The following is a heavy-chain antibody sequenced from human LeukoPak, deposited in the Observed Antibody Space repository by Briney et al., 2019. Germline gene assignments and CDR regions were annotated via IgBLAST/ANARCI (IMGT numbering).Heavy chain of an antibody. CDR1: GYTFTGYY. CDR2: VNPNSGGT. D-gene: IGHD3-22*01. V-gene: IGHV1-2*02. J-gene: IGHJ4*02. CDR3: AKVSRTYRYYDRSGYYYLGY. Sequence: ASVKVSCKASGYTFTGYYMHWVRQAPGQGLEWMGWVNPNSGGTNYAQKFQGRVTMTRDTSISTAYMELSRLRSDDTAVYYCAKVSRTYRYYDRSGYYYLGYWGQGTLVTVSS.